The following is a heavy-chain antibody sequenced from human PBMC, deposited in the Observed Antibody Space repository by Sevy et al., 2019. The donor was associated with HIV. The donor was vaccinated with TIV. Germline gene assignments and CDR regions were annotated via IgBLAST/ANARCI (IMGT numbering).Heavy chain of an antibody. J-gene: IGHJ6*02. CDR3: STDIVVQSGYSYDFSTFNPDLPHNSGADV. Sequence: GGSLRLSCAASGFAFSSHAMHWVRQAPGKGLEWVAVISYEGTETFYAASVEGRFTISRDDSKNTLYLQMNSLETEDTAVYYCSTDIVVQSGYSYDFSTFNPDLPHNSGADVWGQGTTVTVSS. CDR1: GFAFSSHA. CDR2: ISYEGTET. D-gene: IGHD5-12*01. V-gene: IGHV3-30-3*01.